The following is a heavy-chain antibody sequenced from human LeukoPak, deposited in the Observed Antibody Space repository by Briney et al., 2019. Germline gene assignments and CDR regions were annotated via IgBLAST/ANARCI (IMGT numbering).Heavy chain of an antibody. CDR1: GFTFSNYW. D-gene: IGHD1-26*01. V-gene: IGHV3-7*01. CDR3: ARGEGLGTTNGGYYFAY. CDR2: INQDGSDK. Sequence: GGSLRLSCATSGFTFSNYWMSWVRRAPGKGLEWVANINQDGSDKYYVDSVKGRFTISRDNAKNSLYLQMNTLRAEDTAVYYCARGEGLGTTNGGYYFAYWGQGSLVIVSS. J-gene: IGHJ4*02.